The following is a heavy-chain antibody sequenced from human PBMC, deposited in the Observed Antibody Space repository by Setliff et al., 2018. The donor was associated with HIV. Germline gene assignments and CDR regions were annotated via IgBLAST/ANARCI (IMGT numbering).Heavy chain of an antibody. Sequence: GGSLRLSCAASGFTFRSYWLTWVRQAPGKGLEWVTNIDGDGSTKNYVDSVKGRFTISRHNAENSLYLEMNILRAEDTAIYYCAREQDHYNFWSGHNYDAFDIWGQGTMVTVSS. J-gene: IGHJ3*02. CDR1: GFTFRSYW. CDR2: IDGDGSTK. CDR3: AREQDHYNFWSGHNYDAFDI. D-gene: IGHD3-3*01. V-gene: IGHV3-7*01.